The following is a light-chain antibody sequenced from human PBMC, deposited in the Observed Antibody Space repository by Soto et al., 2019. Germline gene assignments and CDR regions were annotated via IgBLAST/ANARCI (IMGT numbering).Light chain of an antibody. V-gene: IGKV1-27*01. J-gene: IGKJ3*01. Sequence: DIQMTQSPSSLSASVGDRVTITCRASQGISNYLAWYQQKPGKVPKLRIYAASTLQSGVPSRFSGSGSGTDFTLTIRSLQPEDVAPYYCQKYNSAPPVTFGPGTKVDIQ. CDR3: QKYNSAPPVT. CDR2: AAS. CDR1: QGISNY.